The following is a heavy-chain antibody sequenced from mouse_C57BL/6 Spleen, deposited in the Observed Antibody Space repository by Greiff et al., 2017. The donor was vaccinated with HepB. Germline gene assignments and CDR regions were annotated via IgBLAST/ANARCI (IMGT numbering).Heavy chain of an antibody. D-gene: IGHD2-1*01. CDR3: ARQDYGSWFAY. Sequence: EVKLVESGGGLVQPGGSLKLSCAASGFTFSDYYMYWVRQTPEKRLEWVAYISNGGGSTYYPDTVKGRFTISRDNANNTLYLQMSRLKSEDTAMYYCARQDYGSWFAYWGQGTLVTVSA. CDR2: ISNGGGST. V-gene: IGHV5-12*01. CDR1: GFTFSDYY. J-gene: IGHJ3*01.